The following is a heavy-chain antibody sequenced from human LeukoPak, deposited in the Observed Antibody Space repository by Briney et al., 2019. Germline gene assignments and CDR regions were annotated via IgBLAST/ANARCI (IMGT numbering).Heavy chain of an antibody. CDR1: GGSISSSSYY. CDR3: ARDLVGGTWYFDL. J-gene: IGHJ2*01. CDR2: IYYSGST. V-gene: IGHV4-39*07. D-gene: IGHD2-8*02. Sequence: PSETLSLTCTVSGGSISSSSYYWGWIRQPPGKGLEWIGSIYYSGSTYYNPSLKSRVTISVDTSENQFSLKLSSVTAADTAIYYCARDLVGGTWYFDLWGRGTLVTVPS.